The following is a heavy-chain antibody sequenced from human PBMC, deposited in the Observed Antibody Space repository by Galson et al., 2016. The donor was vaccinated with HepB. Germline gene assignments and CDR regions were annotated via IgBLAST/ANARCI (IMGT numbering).Heavy chain of an antibody. CDR1: GFTFTRYA. Sequence: SLRLSCAASGFTFTRYAMSWVRQAPGKGLEWVSFISITSGYKYYADSLKGRDTISRDNAKNSLYLQMNSLRAEDTAVYYCARPPEGDRRYFDVWGRGTLVTVSS. J-gene: IGHJ2*01. CDR3: ARPPEGDRRYFDV. D-gene: IGHD3-16*01. CDR2: ISITSGYK. V-gene: IGHV3-21*01.